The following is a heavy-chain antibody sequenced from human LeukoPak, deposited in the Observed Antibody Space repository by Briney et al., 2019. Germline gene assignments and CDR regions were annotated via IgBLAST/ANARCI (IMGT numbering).Heavy chain of an antibody. CDR1: GGSFSGYY. CDR3: VRGGGLPNCGGYCPPDT. V-gene: IGHV4-34*11. J-gene: IGHJ3*02. CDR2: FVHSLST. D-gene: IGHD2-21*01. Sequence: PSETLSLTCAVYGGSFSGYYWSWIRQPPGGALEWIASFVHSLSTSYNPSLQSRATISGDTSKNQFSLNLNSVTAADTAVYYCVRGGGLPNCGGYCPPDTWGQGKMVTVSS.